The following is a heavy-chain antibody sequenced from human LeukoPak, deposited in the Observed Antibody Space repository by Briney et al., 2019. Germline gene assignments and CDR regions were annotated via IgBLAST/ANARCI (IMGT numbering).Heavy chain of an antibody. D-gene: IGHD6-13*01. CDR1: GGSISSSNW. CDR3: ARGLIMAVAGRGEFHY. CDR2: IYHSGST. V-gene: IGHV4-4*02. Sequence: SETLSLTCAVSGGSISSSNWWSWVRQPPGKGLEWIGEIYHSGSTNYNPSLKSRVTISVDKSKNQFSLKLSSVTAADTAVYYCARGLIMAVAGRGEFHYWGQGTLVTVSS. J-gene: IGHJ4*02.